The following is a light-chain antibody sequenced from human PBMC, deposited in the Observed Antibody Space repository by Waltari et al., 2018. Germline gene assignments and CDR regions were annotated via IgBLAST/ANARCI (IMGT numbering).Light chain of an antibody. V-gene: IGLV2-14*03. J-gene: IGLJ3*02. CDR3: SSYTSSSTDWV. CDR2: DVS. Sequence: QSALTQPASVSGSPGQSITISCTGTSSDVGGYNYVSWYQQHPGQAPKLMIYDVSNRPSGVSNRFSGSKYGNTASLTISGLQAEDEADYYCSSYTSSSTDWVFGGGTKLTVL. CDR1: SSDVGGYNY.